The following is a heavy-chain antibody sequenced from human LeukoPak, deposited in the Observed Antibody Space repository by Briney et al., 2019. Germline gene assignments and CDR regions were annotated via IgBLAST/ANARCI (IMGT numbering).Heavy chain of an antibody. CDR1: GFTFSSYS. D-gene: IGHD1-1*01. CDR3: ARDPYNGAYSEGYYYYYMDV. J-gene: IGHJ6*03. Sequence: GGSLRLSCAASGFTFSSYSMSWVRQAPGKGLEWVSSISSSSSYIYYADSVKGRFTISRDNAQNSLYLQMNSLRVEDTAIYYCARDPYNGAYSEGYYYYYMDVWGKGTTVTVSS. V-gene: IGHV3-21*01. CDR2: ISSSSSYI.